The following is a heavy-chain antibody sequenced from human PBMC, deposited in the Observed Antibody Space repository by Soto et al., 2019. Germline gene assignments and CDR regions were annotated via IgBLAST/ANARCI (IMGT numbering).Heavy chain of an antibody. J-gene: IGHJ5*02. CDR2: IYYSGST. V-gene: IGHV4-30-4*01. Sequence: PSETLSLTCTVSGGSISSGDYYWSWIRQPPGKGLEWIGYIYYSGSTYYNPSLKSRVTISVDTSKNQFSLKLSSVTAADTAVYYCARTDYYDSRKFDPWGQGTLVTVSS. CDR1: GGSISSGDYY. CDR3: ARTDYYDSRKFDP. D-gene: IGHD3-22*01.